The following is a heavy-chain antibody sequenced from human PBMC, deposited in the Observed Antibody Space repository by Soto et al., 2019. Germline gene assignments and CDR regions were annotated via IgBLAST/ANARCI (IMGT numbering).Heavy chain of an antibody. CDR1: GGSISSSSYY. D-gene: IGHD2-2*01. CDR2: IYYSGST. CDR3: ARHLSGYCSSTSCYYYYYYGMDV. J-gene: IGHJ6*02. V-gene: IGHV4-39*01. Sequence: SETLSLTCTVSGGSISSSSYYWGWIRQPPGKGLEWIGSIYYSGSTYYNPSLKSRVTISVDTSKNPFSLKLSSVTAADTAVYYCARHLSGYCSSTSCYYYYYYGMDVWGQGTTVTVSS.